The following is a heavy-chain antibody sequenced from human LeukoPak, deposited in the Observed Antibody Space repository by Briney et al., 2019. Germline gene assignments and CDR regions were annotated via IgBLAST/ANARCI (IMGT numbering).Heavy chain of an antibody. CDR3: ASMTTKHPYYYYGMDV. Sequence: SETLSLTCTVSGGSISSYYWSWIRQPPRKGLEWIGYIYYSGSTNYNPSLKSRVTISVDTSKNQFSLKLSSVTAADTAVYYCASMTTKHPYYYYGMDVWGQGTTVTVSS. CDR2: IYYSGST. D-gene: IGHD1-14*01. J-gene: IGHJ6*02. CDR1: GGSISSYY. V-gene: IGHV4-59*08.